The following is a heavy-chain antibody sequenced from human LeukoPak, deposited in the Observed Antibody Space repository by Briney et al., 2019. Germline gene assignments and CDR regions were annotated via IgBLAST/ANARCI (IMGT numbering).Heavy chain of an antibody. CDR3: ALRDSSGYYMDV. J-gene: IGHJ6*03. D-gene: IGHD3-22*01. CDR2: INHSGST. Sequence: SETLSLTCAVYGGSFSGYYWTWIRQPPGKGLEWIGEINHSGSTNYNPSLKSRVTISVDTSKNQFSLKLSSVTAADTAVYYCALRDSSGYYMDVWGKGTTVTVSS. CDR1: GGSFSGYY. V-gene: IGHV4-34*01.